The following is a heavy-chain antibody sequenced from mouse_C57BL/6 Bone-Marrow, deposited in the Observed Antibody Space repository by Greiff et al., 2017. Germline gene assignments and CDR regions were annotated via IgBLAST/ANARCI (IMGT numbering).Heavy chain of an antibody. CDR2: ICSGGDYI. J-gene: IGHJ1*03. CDR1: GFPFSSYA. Sequence: EVKVEESGEGLVKPGGSLKLSCAASGFPFSSYAMSWVRQTPEKRLEWVAYICSGGDYIYYADTVKGRFTISRDNARNTLYLQMSSLKSEDTAMYYCTRDCYWYFDVWGTGTTVTVSS. CDR3: TRDCYWYFDV. V-gene: IGHV5-9-1*02.